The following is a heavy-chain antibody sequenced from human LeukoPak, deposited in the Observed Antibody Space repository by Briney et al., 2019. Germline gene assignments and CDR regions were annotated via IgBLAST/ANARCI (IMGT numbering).Heavy chain of an antibody. CDR1: GFTFSSYA. CDR2: ISGSGGST. Sequence: GGSLRLSCAASGFTFSSYAMSWVRQAPGKGLEWVSSISGSGGSTYYADSVKGRFTISRDNAKNTLYLQMNSLRAEDTAVYYCARDHRGSGSRYYYYYMDVWGKGTTVTISS. J-gene: IGHJ6*03. CDR3: ARDHRGSGSRYYYYYMDV. D-gene: IGHD3-10*01. V-gene: IGHV3-23*01.